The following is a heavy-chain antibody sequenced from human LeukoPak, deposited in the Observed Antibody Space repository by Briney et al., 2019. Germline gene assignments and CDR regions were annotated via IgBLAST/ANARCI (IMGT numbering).Heavy chain of an antibody. CDR1: GSSISDYY. Sequence: DPSETLSLTCTVSGSSISDYYWSWIRQPPGKGLEWIGYIYYSGGADYSPSLKSRVTVSVDTSKNQFSLKLSSVTAADTAVYYCARGGGRELQDYWGQGTLVTVSS. D-gene: IGHD1-26*01. J-gene: IGHJ4*02. V-gene: IGHV4-59*08. CDR3: ARGGGRELQDY. CDR2: IYYSGGA.